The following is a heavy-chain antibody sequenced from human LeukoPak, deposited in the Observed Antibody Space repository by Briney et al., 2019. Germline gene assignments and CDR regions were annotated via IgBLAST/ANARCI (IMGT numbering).Heavy chain of an antibody. J-gene: IGHJ6*03. CDR3: AKAGGNYYYYMDV. CDR1: GFTFNSYA. Sequence: GGSLRLSCAASGFTFNSYAMSWVRQAPGKGLEWVSAISGSGGSTYYADSVKGRFTISRDNSKNTLYLQMNSLRAEDTAVYYCAKAGGNYYYYMDVWGKGTTVTVSS. D-gene: IGHD1-26*01. V-gene: IGHV3-23*01. CDR2: ISGSGGST.